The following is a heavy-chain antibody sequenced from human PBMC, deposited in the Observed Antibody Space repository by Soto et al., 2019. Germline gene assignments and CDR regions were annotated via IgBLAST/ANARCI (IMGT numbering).Heavy chain of an antibody. J-gene: IGHJ4*02. V-gene: IGHV4-4*02. CDR1: GVSISSGNW. D-gene: IGHD2-8*01. CDR2: IFHDGTA. Sequence: SETLSLTGAVSGVSISSGNWWTWVRQTPQRGLEYIGEIFHDGTANYYPSFERRVAISVDTSKNQFSLKLTSVTAADTAIYFCARLVYDTRLNYMYFDFWGQGALVTVSS. CDR3: ARLVYDTRLNYMYFDF.